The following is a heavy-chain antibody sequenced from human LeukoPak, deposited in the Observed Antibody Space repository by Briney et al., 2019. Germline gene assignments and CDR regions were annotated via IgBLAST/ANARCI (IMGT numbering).Heavy chain of an antibody. J-gene: IGHJ4*02. CDR3: ARDRGGSGSYYDLPFDY. Sequence: SETLSLTCTVSGGSISSYYWSWIRQPAGKGLEWIGRIYTSGSTNYNPSLKSRVTMSVDTSKNQFSLKLSSVTAADTAVYYCARDRGGSGSYYDLPFDYWGQGTLVTVSS. V-gene: IGHV4-4*07. CDR2: IYTSGST. D-gene: IGHD3-10*01. CDR1: GGSISSYY.